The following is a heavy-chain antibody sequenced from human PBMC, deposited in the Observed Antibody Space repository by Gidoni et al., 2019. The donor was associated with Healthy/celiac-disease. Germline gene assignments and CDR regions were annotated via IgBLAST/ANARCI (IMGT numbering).Heavy chain of an antibody. Sequence: EVQLLESGGGLVQPGGSLRLSCAASGFTFSSYAMSWVRQAPGKGLEWVSAISGSGGSTYYADPVKGRFTISRDNSKNTLYLQMNSLRAEDTAVYYCAKPYYDFWSAPYYYYGMDVWGQGTTVTVSS. CDR2: ISGSGGST. CDR3: AKPYYDFWSAPYYYYGMDV. CDR1: GFTFSSYA. J-gene: IGHJ6*02. D-gene: IGHD3-3*01. V-gene: IGHV3-23*01.